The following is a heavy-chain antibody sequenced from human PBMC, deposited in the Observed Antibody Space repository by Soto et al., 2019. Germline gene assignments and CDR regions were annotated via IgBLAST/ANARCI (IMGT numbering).Heavy chain of an antibody. Sequence: ASVKVSCKASGYTFTSYDINWVRQATGQGLEWMGWMNPNSGNTDYAQKFQGRVTMTADKSMSTAYMELSSLRSEDTAVYYCARQEDIVVVVAAPDHAFDIWGQGTMVTVSS. J-gene: IGHJ3*02. V-gene: IGHV1-8*01. CDR2: MNPNSGNT. CDR3: ARQEDIVVVVAAPDHAFDI. CDR1: GYTFTSYD. D-gene: IGHD2-15*01.